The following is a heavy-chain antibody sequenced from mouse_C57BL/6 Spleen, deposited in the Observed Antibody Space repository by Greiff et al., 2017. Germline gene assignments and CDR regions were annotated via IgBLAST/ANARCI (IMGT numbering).Heavy chain of an antibody. J-gene: IGHJ1*03. CDR1: GYTFTSYW. Sequence: QVQLQQPGAELVMPGASVKLSCKASGYTFTSYWMHWVKQRPGQGLEWIGEIDPSDSYTNYNQTFKGKSTLTVDKSSSTAYMQLSSLTSEDYAVYYCARYYGSSYWYFDVWGTGTTVTVSS. CDR3: ARYYGSSYWYFDV. V-gene: IGHV1-69*01. CDR2: IDPSDSYT. D-gene: IGHD1-1*01.